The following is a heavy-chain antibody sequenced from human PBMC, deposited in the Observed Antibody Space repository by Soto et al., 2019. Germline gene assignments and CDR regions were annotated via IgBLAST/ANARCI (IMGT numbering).Heavy chain of an antibody. V-gene: IGHV1-2*04. CDR1: GYSFTDYH. Sequence: ASVKVSCKASGYSFTDYHIHWVRQAPGQGLEWLGRINPKSGGTSTAQKFQGWVTMTRDRSISTVYMELSSLRSEDTAVYYCARDQPDITMIVVAGYDGMDVWGQGTTVTVSS. CDR3: ARDQPDITMIVVAGYDGMDV. D-gene: IGHD3-22*01. J-gene: IGHJ6*02. CDR2: INPKSGGT.